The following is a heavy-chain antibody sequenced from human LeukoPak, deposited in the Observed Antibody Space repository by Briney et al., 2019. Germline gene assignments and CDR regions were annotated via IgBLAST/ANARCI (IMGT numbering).Heavy chain of an antibody. J-gene: IGHJ4*02. CDR1: GYTFTDYY. Sequence: GASVKVSCKASGYTFTDYYFHWVRQAPGQGLEWMGLINPNSGGTNYAQKFQGRVTMTRDTSISTAYMELSSLTSDDTAVYYFSRNRYGYNFGYWAQGSLVTVSS. V-gene: IGHV1-2*02. CDR3: SRNRYGYNFGY. CDR2: INPNSGGT. D-gene: IGHD5-24*01.